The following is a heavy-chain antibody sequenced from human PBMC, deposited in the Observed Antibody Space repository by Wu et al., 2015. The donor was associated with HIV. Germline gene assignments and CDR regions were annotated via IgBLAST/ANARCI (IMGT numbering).Heavy chain of an antibody. CDR1: GGTFSSYA. D-gene: IGHD4-17*01. CDR3: ASPTLTVTTGPLRDYYGMDV. V-gene: IGHV1-69*13. J-gene: IGHJ6*02. Sequence: QVQLVQSGAEVKKPGSSVKVSCKASGGTFSSYAISWVRQAPGQGLEWMGRIIPIFGTANYAQKFQGRVTITADESTSTAYMELSSLRSEDTAVYYCASPTLTVTTGPLRDYYGMDVWGQGTTVTVSS. CDR2: IIPIFGTA.